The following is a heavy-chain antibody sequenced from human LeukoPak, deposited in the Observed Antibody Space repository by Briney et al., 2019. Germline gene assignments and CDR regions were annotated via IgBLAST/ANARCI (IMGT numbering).Heavy chain of an antibody. CDR1: GFTFRNHG. V-gene: IGHV3-23*01. D-gene: IGHD1-26*01. Sequence: GGSLRLSCAASGFTFRNHGMNWVRQAPGKGLEWVSGISPSGGGTYYADSVKGRFTISRDNSKNTLYLQMNSLRAEDTAVYYCAKDSGSYYYYYMDVWGKGTTVTISS. J-gene: IGHJ6*03. CDR3: AKDSGSYYYYYMDV. CDR2: ISPSGGGT.